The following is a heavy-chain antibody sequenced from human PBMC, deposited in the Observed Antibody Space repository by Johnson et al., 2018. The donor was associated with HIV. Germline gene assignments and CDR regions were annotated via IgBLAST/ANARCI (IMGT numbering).Heavy chain of an antibody. V-gene: IGHV3-74*02. CDR3: AILGWGAFDI. CDR1: GFTFSSYW. J-gene: IGHJ3*02. D-gene: IGHD2-21*01. CDR2: INSDGSST. Sequence: VQLVESGGGVVQPGRSLRLSCVVSGFTFSSYWMHWVRQAPGKGLVWVSRINSDGSSTSYADSVKGRFTISRDNAKNTLYLQMDSLGAEDTAVYYCAILGWGAFDIWGQGTMVTVSS.